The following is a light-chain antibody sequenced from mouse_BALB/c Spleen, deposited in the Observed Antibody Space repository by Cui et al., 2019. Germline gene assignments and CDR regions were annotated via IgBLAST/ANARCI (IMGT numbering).Light chain of an antibody. CDR1: KNIYSN. Sequence: DIQMTQSPASLSVSVGETVTITCRASKNIYSNLAWYQQKQAKSPQLLVYAATNLADGVPSRFSGSGSGTQYSLKINSLQSEDFGSYYCQHFLGTWTFGGGTKLEIK. CDR3: QHFLGTWT. CDR2: AAT. V-gene: IGKV12-46*01. J-gene: IGKJ1*01.